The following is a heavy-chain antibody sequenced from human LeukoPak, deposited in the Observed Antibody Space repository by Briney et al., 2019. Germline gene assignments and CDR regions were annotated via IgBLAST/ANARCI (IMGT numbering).Heavy chain of an antibody. CDR2: ISAYNGNT. Sequence: ASVKVSCKASGYTFTSYGISWVRQAPGQGLEWMGWISAYNGNTNYAQKLQGRVTMTTDTSTSTAYMELRSLRSDDTAVYYCARTARGYSYGLYYYYGMDVWGQGTTVTVSS. CDR3: ARTARGYSYGLYYYYGMDV. V-gene: IGHV1-18*01. CDR1: GYTFTSYG. D-gene: IGHD5-18*01. J-gene: IGHJ6*02.